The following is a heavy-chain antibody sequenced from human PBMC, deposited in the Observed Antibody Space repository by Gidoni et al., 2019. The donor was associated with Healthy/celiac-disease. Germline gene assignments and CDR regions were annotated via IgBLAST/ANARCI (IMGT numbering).Heavy chain of an antibody. J-gene: IGHJ4*02. V-gene: IGHV3-23*01. Sequence: FTISRDNSKNTLYLQMNSLRAEDTAVYYCAKVLGYYYDSSGYSWGQGTLVTVSS. D-gene: IGHD3-22*01. CDR3: AKVLGYYYDSSGYS.